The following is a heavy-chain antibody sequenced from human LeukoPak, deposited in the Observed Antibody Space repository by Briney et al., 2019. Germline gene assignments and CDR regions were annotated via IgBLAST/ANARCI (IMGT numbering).Heavy chain of an antibody. CDR2: IYSGDST. D-gene: IGHD3-3*01. V-gene: IGHV3-66*02. CDR3: ARDLWDATSY. J-gene: IGHJ4*02. Sequence: GGSLRLSCAVSGFSTNYMSWVRQAPGKGLEWVSVIYSGDSTYYADSVKGRFTISRAISKNTLYLQMNSLRPEDTAVYHCARDLWDATSYWGQGTLVTVSS. CDR1: GFSTNY.